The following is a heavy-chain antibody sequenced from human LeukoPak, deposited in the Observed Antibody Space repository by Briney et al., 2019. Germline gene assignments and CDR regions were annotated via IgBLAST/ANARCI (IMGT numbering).Heavy chain of an antibody. J-gene: IGHJ4*02. D-gene: IGHD3-10*01. Sequence: GASVKVSCKVSGYTLTELSMHWVRQAPGKGLEWMGSFDPEDGETIYAQKFQGRITMTEDTSTDTAYMELSSLRSEDTAVYYCATPLWFGELSLVDYWGQGTLVTVSS. CDR2: FDPEDGET. CDR3: ATPLWFGELSLVDY. CDR1: GYTLTELS. V-gene: IGHV1-24*01.